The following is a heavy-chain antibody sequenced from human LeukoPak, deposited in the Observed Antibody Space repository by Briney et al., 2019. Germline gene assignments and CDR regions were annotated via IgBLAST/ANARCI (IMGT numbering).Heavy chain of an antibody. D-gene: IGHD3-22*01. CDR3: VRIRRNSDRSGYYYFYNY. V-gene: IGHV3-21*01. CDR2: INPTSTSI. Sequence: PGESLSLSCAASGFTFSDYSINWVRQAPGKGIEWVSSINPTSTSIYYADAVKGRFTISRDNAKSSLYLQMNSLRAEDTARYYCVRIRRNSDRSGYYYFYNYWGQGIQVTVSS. J-gene: IGHJ4*02. CDR1: GFTFSDYS.